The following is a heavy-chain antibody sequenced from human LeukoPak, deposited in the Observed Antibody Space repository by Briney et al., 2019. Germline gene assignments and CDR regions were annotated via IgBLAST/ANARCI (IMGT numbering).Heavy chain of an antibody. Sequence: SETLSLTCTVSGGSISNYYWSWIRQPPGKGLEWIGYIYYSGSTNYNPSLKSRVTISVDTSKNQFSLKLSSVTAADTAVYYCARRSSSSWYGPRYYYYYYMDVWGKGTTVTISS. V-gene: IGHV4-59*12. CDR3: ARRSSSSWYGPRYYYYYYMDV. J-gene: IGHJ6*03. D-gene: IGHD6-13*01. CDR2: IYYSGST. CDR1: GGSISNYY.